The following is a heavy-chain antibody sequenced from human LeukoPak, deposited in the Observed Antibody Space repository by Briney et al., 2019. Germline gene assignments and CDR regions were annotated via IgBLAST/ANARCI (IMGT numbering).Heavy chain of an antibody. CDR1: GFTLSSYG. V-gene: IGHV3-23*01. Sequence: GGTLRLSCAASGFTLSSYGMSWVRQAPGKGLEWVSAISGSGGSTYYADSVKGRFTISRDDAKKSLFLEMYSLRVEDTAVYFCARVDFGEYSNFFDSWGKGNLVTVSA. CDR2: ISGSGGST. J-gene: IGHJ4*02. CDR3: ARVDFGEYSNFFDS. D-gene: IGHD3-10*01.